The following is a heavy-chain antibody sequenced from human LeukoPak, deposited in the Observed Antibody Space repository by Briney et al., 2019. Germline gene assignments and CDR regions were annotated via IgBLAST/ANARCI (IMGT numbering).Heavy chain of an antibody. J-gene: IGHJ4*02. Sequence: GRSLRLSCAASGFTFSSYGMHWVRQAPGKGLEWVAVISYDGSNKYYADSVKGRFTISRDNSKNTLYLQMNSLRAEDTAVYYCAKGGGLLWFGKYYFDYWGQGTLVTVSS. CDR2: ISYDGSNK. V-gene: IGHV3-30*18. CDR1: GFTFSSYG. D-gene: IGHD3-10*01. CDR3: AKGGGLLWFGKYYFDY.